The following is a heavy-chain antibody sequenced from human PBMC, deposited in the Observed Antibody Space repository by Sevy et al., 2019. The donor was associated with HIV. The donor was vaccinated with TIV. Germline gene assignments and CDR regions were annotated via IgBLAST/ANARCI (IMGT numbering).Heavy chain of an antibody. J-gene: IGHJ4*02. Sequence: GGSLRLSCVASGFTFSSYWMHWVRQAPGKGLEWVASIKEDGSEKNHVDSVKGRFTISRDNAKNSLYLQMDSLRAEDTAVYYCARGGPNYDILTAYYWGQGTLVTVSS. CDR3: ARGGPNYDILTAYY. CDR1: GFTFSSYW. V-gene: IGHV3-7*01. D-gene: IGHD3-9*01. CDR2: IKEDGSEK.